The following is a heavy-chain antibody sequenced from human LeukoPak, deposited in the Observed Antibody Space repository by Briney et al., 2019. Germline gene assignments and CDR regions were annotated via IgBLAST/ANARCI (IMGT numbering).Heavy chain of an antibody. CDR1: GYTFTIYY. D-gene: IGHD3-10*01. V-gene: IGHV1-46*01. CDR3: ARESYRYSGSFYYYGMDV. J-gene: IGHJ6*02. Sequence: ASVKVSCKASGYTFTIYYMHWVRQAPGQGVEWMGVINPSGGSTSYAQKFQGRVTITRDTSTSTVYMELSSLRSEDTAVYYCARESYRYSGSFYYYGMDVWGQGTTVTVSS. CDR2: INPSGGST.